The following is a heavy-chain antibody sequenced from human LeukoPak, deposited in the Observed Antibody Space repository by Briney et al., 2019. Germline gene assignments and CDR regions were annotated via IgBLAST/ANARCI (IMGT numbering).Heavy chain of an antibody. J-gene: IGHJ4*02. Sequence: ASVKVSCKASGYTFTGYYMHWVRQAPGQGLEWMGWINPNSGDTNYAQKVQGRVTLTRDTSISTAYMELSNLRSDDAAVYYCARDLLSGRYHPFDHWGQGTLVTVSS. CDR1: GYTFTGYY. V-gene: IGHV1-2*02. CDR2: INPNSGDT. D-gene: IGHD1-26*01. CDR3: ARDLLSGRYHPFDH.